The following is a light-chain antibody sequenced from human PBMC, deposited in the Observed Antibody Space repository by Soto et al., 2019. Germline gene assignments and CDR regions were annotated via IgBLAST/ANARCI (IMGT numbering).Light chain of an antibody. Sequence: QSVLTQPRSVSGSPGQSVTISCTGTSSDVGRYNYVSWYQQHPGKAPKLIIYDVTKRPSGVPDRFSGSKSGNTASLTISGLQAEDEVDYHCCSYAGGYIFVFGTGTKLTVL. CDR1: SSDVGRYNY. CDR2: DVT. CDR3: CSYAGGYIFV. J-gene: IGLJ1*01. V-gene: IGLV2-11*01.